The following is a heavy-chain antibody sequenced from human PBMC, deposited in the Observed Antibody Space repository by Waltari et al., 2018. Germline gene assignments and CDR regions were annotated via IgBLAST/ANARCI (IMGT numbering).Heavy chain of an antibody. V-gene: IGHV4-59*01. CDR3: ATVLAADYDSSGSDAFDI. D-gene: IGHD3-22*01. CDR2: IYYSGST. J-gene: IGHJ3*02. CDR1: GGSISSYY. Sequence: QVQLQESGPGLVKPSETLSLTCTVSGGSISSYYWSWIRQPPGKGLEWIGYIYYSGSTNYNPSRKSRVTISVDTSKNQFSLKLSSVTAADTAVYYCATVLAADYDSSGSDAFDIWGQGTMVTVSS.